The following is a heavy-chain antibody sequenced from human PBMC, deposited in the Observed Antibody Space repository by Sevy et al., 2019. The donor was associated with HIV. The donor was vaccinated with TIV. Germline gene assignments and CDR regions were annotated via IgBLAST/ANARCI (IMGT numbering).Heavy chain of an antibody. Sequence: GGSLRLSCAASGFTFSSYWMHWVLQAPGKGLVWVSRINSDGSSTSYADSVKGRFTISRDNAKNTLYLQMNSLRAEDTAVYYCARDRREQYCGGDCYSLYYYYYGMDVWGQGTTVTVSS. V-gene: IGHV3-74*01. J-gene: IGHJ6*02. CDR2: INSDGSST. CDR1: GFTFSSYW. D-gene: IGHD2-21*02. CDR3: ARDRREQYCGGDCYSLYYYYYGMDV.